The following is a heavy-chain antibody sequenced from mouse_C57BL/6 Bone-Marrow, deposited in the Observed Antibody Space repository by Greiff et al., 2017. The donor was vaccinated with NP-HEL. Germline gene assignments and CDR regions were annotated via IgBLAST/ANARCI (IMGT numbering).Heavy chain of an antibody. CDR2: IDPEDGDT. V-gene: IGHV14-1*01. J-gene: IGHJ1*03. D-gene: IGHD2-12*01. CDR3: TTFGYYSYWYFDV. Sequence: DVKLQESGAELVRPGASVKLSCTASGFNIKDYYMHWVKQRPEQGLEWIGRIDPEDGDTEYAPKFQGKATMTADTSSNTAYLQLSSLTSEDTAVYYCTTFGYYSYWYFDVWGTGTTVTVSS. CDR1: GFNIKDYY.